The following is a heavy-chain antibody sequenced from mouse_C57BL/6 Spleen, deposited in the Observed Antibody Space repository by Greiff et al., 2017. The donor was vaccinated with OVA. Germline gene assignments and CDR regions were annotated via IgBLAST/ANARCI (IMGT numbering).Heavy chain of an antibody. D-gene: IGHD2-4*01. CDR1: GFTFSSYT. V-gene: IGHV5-9*01. CDR2: ISGGGGNT. J-gene: IGHJ2*01. Sequence: EVQLVESGGGLVKPGGSLKLSCAASGFTFSSYTMSWVRQTPEKRLEWVATISGGGGNTYYPDSVKGRFTISRDNAKNTLYLQMSSLRSEDTALYYCAMIYYDYDSFDYWGQGTTLTVSS. CDR3: AMIYYDYDSFDY.